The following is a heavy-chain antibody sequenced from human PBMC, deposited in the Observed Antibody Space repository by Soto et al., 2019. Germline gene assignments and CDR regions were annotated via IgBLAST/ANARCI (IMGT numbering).Heavy chain of an antibody. V-gene: IGHV1-69*01. Sequence: QVQLVQSGAEVKKPGSSVKVSCQASGGTFSNYGMNWVRQAPGQGLEWXGGIIPILETTSYAQKFQGRVTITADESTXXXXXXXXXXXXXXXXXXXXXXXXXXXXXXXXXXFDYWGQGTLVTVSS. CDR1: GGTFSNYG. CDR3: XXXXXXXXXXXXXXFDY. CDR2: IIPILETT. J-gene: IGHJ4*02.